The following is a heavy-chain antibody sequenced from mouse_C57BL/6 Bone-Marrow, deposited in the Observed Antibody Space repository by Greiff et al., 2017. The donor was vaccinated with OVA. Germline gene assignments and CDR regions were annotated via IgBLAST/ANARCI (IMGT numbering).Heavy chain of an antibody. Sequence: VKPGASVKMSCKASGYTFTSYWITWVKQRPGQGLEWIGDIYPGSGSTNYNEKFKSKATLTVDTSSSTAYMQLSSLTSEDSAVYYCCIFYDYDDFDYWGQGTTLTVSS. CDR1: GYTFTSYW. CDR2: IYPGSGST. V-gene: IGHV1-55*01. D-gene: IGHD2-4*01. J-gene: IGHJ2*01. CDR3: CIFYDYDDFDY.